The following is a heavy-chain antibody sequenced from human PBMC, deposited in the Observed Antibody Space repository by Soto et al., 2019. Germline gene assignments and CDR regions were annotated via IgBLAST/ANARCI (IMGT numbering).Heavy chain of an antibody. CDR2: IYYSGST. Sequence: SETLSLTCTVSGGSISSYYWSWFRQPPGKGLEWIGYIYYSGSTNYNPSLKSRVTISVDTSKNQFSLKLSSVTAADTAVYYCARRYGWAFDIWGQGTMVTVSS. CDR3: ARRYGWAFDI. V-gene: IGHV4-59*08. D-gene: IGHD3-16*01. J-gene: IGHJ3*02. CDR1: GGSISSYY.